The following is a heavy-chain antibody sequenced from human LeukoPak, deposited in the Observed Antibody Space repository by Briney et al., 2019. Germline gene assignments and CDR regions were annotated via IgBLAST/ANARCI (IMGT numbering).Heavy chain of an antibody. Sequence: PSETLSLTCAVYGGSFSGYYWSWIRQPPGKGLEWIGEINHSGSTNYNPSLKSRVTISVDTSKNQFSLNLSSVTAADTAMYYCARDRSPEGYYDSSHWDYYHGMDVWGQGTTVTVSS. CDR2: INHSGST. CDR3: ARDRSPEGYYDSSHWDYYHGMDV. D-gene: IGHD3-22*01. J-gene: IGHJ6*02. V-gene: IGHV4-34*01. CDR1: GGSFSGYY.